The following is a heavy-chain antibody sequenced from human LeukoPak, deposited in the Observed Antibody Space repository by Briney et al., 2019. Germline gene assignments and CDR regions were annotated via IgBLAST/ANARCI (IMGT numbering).Heavy chain of an antibody. Sequence: SETLSLTCTVSGGSISSYYWSWIRQPPGKGLEWIGYIYYSGSTNYNPSLKSRVTISVDTSKNQFSLKLSSVTAADTAVYYCARDQSIAVAGLFDYWGQGTLVTVSS. CDR1: GGSISSYY. CDR2: IYYSGST. D-gene: IGHD6-19*01. CDR3: ARDQSIAVAGLFDY. V-gene: IGHV4-59*01. J-gene: IGHJ4*02.